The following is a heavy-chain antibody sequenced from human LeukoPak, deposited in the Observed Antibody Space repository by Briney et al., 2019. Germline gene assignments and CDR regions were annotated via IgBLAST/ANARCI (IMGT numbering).Heavy chain of an antibody. CDR1: GGSFSSGSYY. D-gene: IGHD1-1*01. Sequence: SETLSLTCTVSGGSFSSGSYYWSWIRQPPGKGLEWIGYIYYSGSTNCNPSLKSRVTISVDTSKNQFSLKLSSVTAADTAVYYCARDTQYDHVNDYWGQGTLVTVSS. CDR2: IYYSGST. CDR3: ARDTQYDHVNDY. V-gene: IGHV4-61*01. J-gene: IGHJ4*02.